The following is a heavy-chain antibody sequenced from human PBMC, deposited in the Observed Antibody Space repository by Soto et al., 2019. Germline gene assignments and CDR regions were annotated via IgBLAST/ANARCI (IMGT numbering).Heavy chain of an antibody. CDR1: GFTFSSYA. V-gene: IGHV3-23*01. CDR3: AKADCGGDCYSSLAY. J-gene: IGHJ4*02. D-gene: IGHD2-21*02. Sequence: EVQLLESGGGLVQPGGSLRLSCAASGFTFSSYAMSWVRQAPGKGLEWVSAISGSGGSTYYADSVKGRFTISRDNSKNPLSLQMNSLRAEDTAVYYCAKADCGGDCYSSLAYWGQGTLVTVSS. CDR2: ISGSGGST.